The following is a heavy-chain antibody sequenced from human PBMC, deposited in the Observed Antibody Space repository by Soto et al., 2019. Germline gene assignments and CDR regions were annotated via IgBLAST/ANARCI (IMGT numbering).Heavy chain of an antibody. CDR3: ATERANPNWTFDY. CDR1: GFTFRSYG. D-gene: IGHD1-20*01. V-gene: IGHV3-30*03. Sequence: QVQLVESGGGVVQPGRSLRLSCAASGFTFRSYGMHWVRQAPGKGLEWVAVISYDGSDKNYADSVKGRFTISRDNSRNTLWLQMVSLRPEDSAVYYCATERANPNWTFDYWGRGTLVSVSS. J-gene: IGHJ4*02. CDR2: ISYDGSDK.